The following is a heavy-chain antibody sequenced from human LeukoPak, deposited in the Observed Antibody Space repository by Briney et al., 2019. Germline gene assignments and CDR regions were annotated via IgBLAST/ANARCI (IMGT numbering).Heavy chain of an antibody. D-gene: IGHD3-22*01. CDR1: GFTFSNYE. V-gene: IGHV3-48*03. J-gene: IGHJ4*02. Sequence: GGSLRLSCAASGFTFSNYEMNWVRQAPGKGLEWVAYISSSGSTIYYADPVKGRFTISRDNAKNSLYLQMNSLRAEDTAVYYCARVQYYYDSSGYYVIYFDYWGQGTLVTVSS. CDR2: ISSSGSTI. CDR3: ARVQYYYDSSGYYVIYFDY.